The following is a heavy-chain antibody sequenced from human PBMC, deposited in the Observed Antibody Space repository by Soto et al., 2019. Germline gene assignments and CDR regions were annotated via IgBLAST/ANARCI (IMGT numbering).Heavy chain of an antibody. Sequence: PGGSLRLSCAASGFTFSSYAMSWVRQAPGKGLEWVSAISGSGGSTYYADSVKGRFTISRDNSKNTLYLQMNSLRAEDTAVYYCAKAFSRSSYCSGGSCYHYWGQGPLVTVSS. CDR3: AKAFSRSSYCSGGSCYHY. D-gene: IGHD2-15*01. CDR1: GFTFSSYA. V-gene: IGHV3-23*01. CDR2: ISGSGGST. J-gene: IGHJ4*02.